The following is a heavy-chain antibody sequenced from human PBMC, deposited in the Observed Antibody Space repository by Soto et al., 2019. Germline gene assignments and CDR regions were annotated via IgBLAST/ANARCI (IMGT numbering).Heavy chain of an antibody. CDR3: ARHGLSITVFGVVSGPDY. Sequence: QLQLQESGPGLVKPSETLSLTCIVSGGSISSSGYYWGWIRQPPGKGLEWIGSIYHSGSTNYNPSLKSRITMCVDTSRNQFSLKLSSVSAADTAVYFCARHGLSITVFGVVSGPDYWGQGTLVTVSS. D-gene: IGHD3-3*01. CDR2: IYHSGST. J-gene: IGHJ4*02. V-gene: IGHV4-39*01. CDR1: GGSISSSGYY.